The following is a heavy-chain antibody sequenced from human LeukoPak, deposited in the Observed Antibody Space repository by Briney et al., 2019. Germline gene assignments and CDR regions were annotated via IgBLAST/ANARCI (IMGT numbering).Heavy chain of an antibody. CDR1: GFTFSSYA. V-gene: IGHV3-9*01. Sequence: PGGSLRLSCAASGFTFSSYAMHWVRQVPGKGLEWVSGISWNSGSIDYADSVKGRFTVSRDNAKNSLYLEMNSLRSEDTALYYCVKDKTYQGLYWGQGTLVTVSS. CDR2: ISWNSGSI. CDR3: VKDKTYQGLY. D-gene: IGHD2-2*01. J-gene: IGHJ4*02.